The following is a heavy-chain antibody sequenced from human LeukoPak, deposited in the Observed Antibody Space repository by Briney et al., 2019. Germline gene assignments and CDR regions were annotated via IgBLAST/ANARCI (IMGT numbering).Heavy chain of an antibody. CDR3: ARADCSSSTCYLRRSWFDP. Sequence: GGSLRLSCAASGFTLSYFDMNWVRQAPGKGLEWVSSISTSSRYIYYKDSVRGRFTISRDDAENSLHLEMNSLRAEDTAVYYCARADCSSSTCYLRRSWFDPWGQGTLVTVSS. CDR2: ISTSSRYI. CDR1: GFTLSYFD. D-gene: IGHD2-2*01. V-gene: IGHV3-21*01. J-gene: IGHJ5*02.